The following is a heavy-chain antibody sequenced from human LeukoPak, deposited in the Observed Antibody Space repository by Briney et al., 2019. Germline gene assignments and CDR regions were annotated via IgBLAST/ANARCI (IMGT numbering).Heavy chain of an antibody. V-gene: IGHV3-30-3*01. CDR3: ARSWDV. J-gene: IGHJ6*02. CDR2: ISYDGSNK. Sequence: GGSLRLSCAASGFPFSTYTMNWVRQAPGKGLEWVAVISYDGSNKYYADSVKGRFTISRDNSKNTLYLQMNSLRAEDTAVYYCARSWDVWGQGTTVTVSS. CDR1: GFPFSTYT.